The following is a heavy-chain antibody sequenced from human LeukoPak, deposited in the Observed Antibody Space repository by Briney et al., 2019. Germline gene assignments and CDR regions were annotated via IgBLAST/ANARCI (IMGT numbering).Heavy chain of an antibody. J-gene: IGHJ4*02. D-gene: IGHD3-10*01. Sequence: QFGGPLRLPCAASGFTFSDHYMDGLRPAPGKGREWVGSTKHKTHSYTTEYDATVKGRFTLSRDDSKNSLYRQMNSLKTEDTAVYYWATSRRGYGSGSFHFHWGQGTLVTVSS. V-gene: IGHV3-72*01. CDR2: TKHKTHSYTT. CDR1: GFTFSDHY. CDR3: ATSRRGYGSGSFHFH.